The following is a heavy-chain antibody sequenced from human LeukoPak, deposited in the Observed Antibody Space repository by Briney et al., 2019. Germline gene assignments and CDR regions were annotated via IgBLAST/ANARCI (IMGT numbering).Heavy chain of an antibody. V-gene: IGHV3-30*18. CDR2: ISYDGSNK. CDR3: AKEVNGDYYFDY. J-gene: IGHJ4*02. Sequence: PGGSLRLSCAASGFTFSSYGMHWVRQAPGKGLEWVAVISYDGSNKYYADSVKGRFTISRDNSKNTLYLQMNSLRAEDTAVYYRAKEVNGDYYFDYWGQGTLVTVSS. CDR1: GFTFSSYG. D-gene: IGHD4-17*01.